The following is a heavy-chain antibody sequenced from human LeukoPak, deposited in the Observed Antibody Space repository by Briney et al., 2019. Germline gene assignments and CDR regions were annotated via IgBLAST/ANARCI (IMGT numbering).Heavy chain of an antibody. CDR2: INHSGST. Sequence: SETLSLTCAVYGGSFSGYYWSWIRQPPGKGLEWIGEINHSGSTNYNPSLKSRVTISVDTSKNQFSLKLSSVTAADTAVYYCARDQGDGYSYGYYYYYMDVWGKGTTVTVSS. D-gene: IGHD5-18*01. V-gene: IGHV4-34*01. CDR1: GGSFSGYY. J-gene: IGHJ6*03. CDR3: ARDQGDGYSYGYYYYYMDV.